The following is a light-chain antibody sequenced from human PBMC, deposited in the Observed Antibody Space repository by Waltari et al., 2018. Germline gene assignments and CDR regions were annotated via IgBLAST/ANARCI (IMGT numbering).Light chain of an antibody. J-gene: IGKJ2*01. CDR1: QSIASY. CDR3: QQSYSTPYT. Sequence: DIQMTQSPSSLSASVGDRVTITCRASQSIASYLNWYQKKPGEAPKVLIFAETSLQSGVPSRFSGSGSGTEFTLTVTSLQPEDFATYYCQQSYSTPYTFGQGTNLDIK. V-gene: IGKV1-39*01. CDR2: AET.